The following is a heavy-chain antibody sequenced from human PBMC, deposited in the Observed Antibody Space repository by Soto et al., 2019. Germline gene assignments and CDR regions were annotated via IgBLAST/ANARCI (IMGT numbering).Heavy chain of an antibody. CDR1: GGSINNYY. Sequence: SETLSLTCTVSGGSINNYYWSWIRQPPGKGLEWIGYIHYSGSTNYNPSLKSRVTISADTSKNQFSLQLTSVTPEDTAVYYCARNFKSSFDDWGRGTLVTVSS. J-gene: IGHJ4*02. V-gene: IGHV4-59*12. D-gene: IGHD6-6*01. CDR3: ARNFKSSFDD. CDR2: IHYSGST.